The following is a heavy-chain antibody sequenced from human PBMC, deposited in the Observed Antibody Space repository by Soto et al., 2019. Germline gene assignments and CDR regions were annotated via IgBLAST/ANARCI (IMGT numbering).Heavy chain of an antibody. D-gene: IGHD2-2*01. CDR2: ISSSGSTI. J-gene: IGHJ4*02. V-gene: IGHV3-11*01. CDR3: VSSGSELPAAMFDY. CDR1: GFTFSDYY. Sequence: GGSLRLSCAASGFTFSDYYMSWIRQAPGKGLEWVSYISSSGSTIYYADSVKGRFTNSRDNAKNSLYLQMNSLRAEDTAVYYCVSSGSELPAAMFDYWGQGTLVTVSS.